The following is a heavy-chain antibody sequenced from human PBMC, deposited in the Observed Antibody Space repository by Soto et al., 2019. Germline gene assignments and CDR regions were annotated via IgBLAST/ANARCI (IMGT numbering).Heavy chain of an antibody. Sequence: PGGSLRLSCEVSGFTFSDYGMHWVRQAPGKGLEWVAVVSCDGSEELHAESVKGRFTISRDNSKNTLYLQMNSLSAEDTAVYYCARDRSVGATKGYYGMDVWGQGTTVTVSS. V-gene: IGHV3-30*03. CDR1: GFTFSDYG. CDR2: VSCDGSEE. D-gene: IGHD1-26*01. J-gene: IGHJ6*02. CDR3: ARDRSVGATKGYYGMDV.